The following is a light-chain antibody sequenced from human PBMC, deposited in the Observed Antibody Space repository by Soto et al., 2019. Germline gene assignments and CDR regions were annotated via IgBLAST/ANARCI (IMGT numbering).Light chain of an antibody. CDR2: DTS. J-gene: IGKJ5*01. V-gene: IGKV3D-20*01. Sequence: EIVLTQSPATLSLSPGERATLACGASQSINSNYLAWYQQKPGLAPRLVIYDTSRRAPGIPDRLTGSGSGTAFTLTISRLEPEDSASYYCQQYGSSPTFGQGTRLEIK. CDR1: QSINSNY. CDR3: QQYGSSPT.